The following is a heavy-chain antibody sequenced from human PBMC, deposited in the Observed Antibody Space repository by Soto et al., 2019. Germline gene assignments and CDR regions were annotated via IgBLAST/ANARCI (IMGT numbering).Heavy chain of an antibody. CDR1: GGSISSGGYY. Sequence: PSETLSLTCTVSGGSISSGGYYWSWIRQHPGKVLEWIGYIYYSRSTYNNKSLKRRGTISVDTTKNQFSLKLSSVTAADTAVYYCARSIDPWGQGTLVTV. V-gene: IGHV4-31*03. CDR3: ARSIDP. CDR2: IYYSRST. J-gene: IGHJ5*02.